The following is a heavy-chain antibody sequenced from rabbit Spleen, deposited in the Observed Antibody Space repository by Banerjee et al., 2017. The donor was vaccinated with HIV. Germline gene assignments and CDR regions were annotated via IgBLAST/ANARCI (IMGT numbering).Heavy chain of an antibody. CDR1: GFPFSNKAV. D-gene: IGHD1-1*01. V-gene: IGHV1S45*01. CDR2: IDVAKYGTT. Sequence: QEQLEESGGGLVKPEGSLTLTCKASGFPFSNKAVMCWVRQAPGKGLEWIACIDVAKYGTTYYTSWAKGRFTISKPSSTTVTLRMTSLTVADTATYFCTRDSGSGPYIDGYFNLWGPGTLVTVS. J-gene: IGHJ4*01. CDR3: TRDSGSGPYIDGYFNL.